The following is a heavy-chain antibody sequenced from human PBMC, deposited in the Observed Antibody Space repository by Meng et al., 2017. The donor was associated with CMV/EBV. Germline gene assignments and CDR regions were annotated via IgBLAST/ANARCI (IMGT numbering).Heavy chain of an antibody. CDR3: ARGGWLQSYYYYYYGMDV. V-gene: IGHV1-8*01. CDR1: GYTFTSYD. CDR2: MNPNSGNT. Sequence: ASVKVSCKASGYTFTSYDINWVRQATGQGLEWMGWMNPNSGNTGYAQKFQGRVTMTRNTSISTAYMELSSLRSEDTAVYYCARGGWLQSYYYYYYGMDVWGQGTTVTVSS. D-gene: IGHD5-24*01. J-gene: IGHJ6*02.